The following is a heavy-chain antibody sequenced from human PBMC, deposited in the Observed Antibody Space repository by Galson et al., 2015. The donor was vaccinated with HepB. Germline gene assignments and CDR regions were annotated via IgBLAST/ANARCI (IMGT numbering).Heavy chain of an antibody. J-gene: IGHJ1*01. CDR1: GFTFSGSA. CDR3: LRMGNIAVYSSS. V-gene: IGHV3-73*01. CDR2: IGSKGDSYAT. D-gene: IGHD6-13*01. Sequence: SLRLSCATSGFTFSGSAIHWVRQASGRGLEWVGRIGSKGDSYATAYTASVKGRFTISRDHSRNTAYLQMNRLETEDTAVYYCLRMGNIAVYSSSWGQGTLVTVSS.